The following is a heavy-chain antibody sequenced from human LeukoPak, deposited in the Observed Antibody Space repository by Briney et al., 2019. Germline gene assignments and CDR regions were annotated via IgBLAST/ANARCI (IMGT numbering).Heavy chain of an antibody. V-gene: IGHV3-23*01. J-gene: IGHJ1*01. D-gene: IGHD3-9*01. CDR3: AKATAYFLEYFQN. CDR1: GFTFSSYA. Sequence: GGSLRLSCAASGFTFSSYAMSWVRHAPGKELEGVSCITGSGGSAYYADSVKGRFTVSRDNSRNILDLQMNSLRAEDTAVYYCAKATAYFLEYFQNWGPGTLVIVSS. CDR2: ITGSGGSA.